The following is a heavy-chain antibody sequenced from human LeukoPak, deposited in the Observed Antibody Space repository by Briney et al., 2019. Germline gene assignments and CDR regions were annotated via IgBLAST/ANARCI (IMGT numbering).Heavy chain of an antibody. CDR3: ARHVSSVGVAVVITLIDS. D-gene: IGHD3-3*01. J-gene: IGHJ4*02. CDR1: GASLSSRTSY. CDR2: IYSSGNT. V-gene: IGHV4-39*01. Sequence: PSETLSLTCSVSGASLSSRTSYWGWLRQPPGKGLEWIGTIYSSGNTYYNPSLKSRVTISRDTSKNQVSLKVNSVTAADTATYYCARHVSSVGVAVVITLIDSWGQGILVTVSS.